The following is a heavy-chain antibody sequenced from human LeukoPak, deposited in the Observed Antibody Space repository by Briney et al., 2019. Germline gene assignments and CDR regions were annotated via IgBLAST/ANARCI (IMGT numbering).Heavy chain of an antibody. J-gene: IGHJ4*02. CDR1: GFTFSSYE. CDR3: AREVGDSSGYVDY. Sequence: GGSLRLSCAASGFTFSSYEMNWVRQAPGKGLEWVSYISSSGSTIYYADSVKGRFTISRDNAKNSLYLQMNSLRAEDTAVYYCAREVGDSSGYVDYWGQGTLVTVSS. CDR2: ISSSGSTI. V-gene: IGHV3-48*03. D-gene: IGHD3-22*01.